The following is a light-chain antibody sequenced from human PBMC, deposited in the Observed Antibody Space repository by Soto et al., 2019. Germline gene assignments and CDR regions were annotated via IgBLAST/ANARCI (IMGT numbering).Light chain of an antibody. Sequence: EIVMTQSPATLSVSPWEGATLSCRASQSVSSKLAWYQQKPGQAPRLLIYGASTRVTGIPDRFSGSGAGTDFTLTISSLEPEDFAVYYCQQRSNWPPITFGQGTRLEIK. CDR1: QSVSSK. V-gene: IGKV3-11*01. CDR3: QQRSNWPPIT. CDR2: GAS. J-gene: IGKJ5*01.